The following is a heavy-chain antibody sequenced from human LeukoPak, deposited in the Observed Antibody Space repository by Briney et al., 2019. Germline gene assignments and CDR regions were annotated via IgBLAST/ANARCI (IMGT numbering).Heavy chain of an antibody. V-gene: IGHV4-30-4*01. CDR1: GGSISSCDYY. CDR2: IYYSGST. D-gene: IGHD3-22*01. J-gene: IGHJ1*01. CDR3: ARVLAYYDSSGFLHEYFHH. Sequence: SETLSLTCTVSGGSISSCDYYWSWMRQPPGKGREWIGYIYYSGSTYYNPSLKSRVTISVAMSKDPFSLKLSSVTAADTAVYYCARVLAYYDSSGFLHEYFHHWGQGTLVTVSS.